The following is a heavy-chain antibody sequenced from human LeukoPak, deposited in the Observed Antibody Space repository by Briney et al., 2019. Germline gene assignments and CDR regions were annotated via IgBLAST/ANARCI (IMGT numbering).Heavy chain of an antibody. D-gene: IGHD3-3*01. Sequence: PGGSLRLSCAASGLTFRSYAMSWVRQAPGKGLEWVAAISGSGGSTYYADSVKGRFTISRDNSKNTLYLQMNSLRAEDTAVYYCAKDAPPYYDFWSGYYYYYYYYMDDWGKGTTVTVSS. J-gene: IGHJ6*03. V-gene: IGHV3-23*01. CDR2: ISGSGGST. CDR3: AKDAPPYYDFWSGYYYYYYYYMDD. CDR1: GLTFRSYA.